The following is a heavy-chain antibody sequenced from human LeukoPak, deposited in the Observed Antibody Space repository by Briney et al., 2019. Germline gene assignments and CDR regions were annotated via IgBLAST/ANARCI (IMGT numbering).Heavy chain of an antibody. V-gene: IGHV4-39*02. D-gene: IGHD2-15*01. CDR3: AREVTRVVAAVFSPSYNWFDP. J-gene: IGHJ5*02. CDR2: IYYTGST. CDR1: GGSISSSSYY. Sequence: PSETLSLTCTVSGGSISSSSYYWGWIRQPPGKGLEWIGCIYYTGSTCYNPSLKSRVTISVDTSKNQFSLELSSVTAADTAVYYCAREVTRVVAAVFSPSYNWFDPWGQGTLVTASS.